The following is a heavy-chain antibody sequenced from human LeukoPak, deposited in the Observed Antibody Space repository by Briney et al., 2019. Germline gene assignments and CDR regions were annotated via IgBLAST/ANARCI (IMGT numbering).Heavy chain of an antibody. V-gene: IGHV4-59*01. CDR1: GGSISSYY. CDR2: IYYSGST. J-gene: IGHJ4*02. CDR3: ARGEGQQLAPDY. Sequence: SETLSLTCTVSGGSISSYYWSWIRQPPGKGLEWIGYIYYSGSTNYNPSLKSRVTISVDTSKNQFSLKLSSVTAADTAVYYCARGEGQQLAPDYWGQGTLVTVSS. D-gene: IGHD6-13*01.